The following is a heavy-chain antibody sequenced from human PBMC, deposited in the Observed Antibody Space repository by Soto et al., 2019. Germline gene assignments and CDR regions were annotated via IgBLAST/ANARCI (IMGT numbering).Heavy chain of an antibody. J-gene: IGHJ3*01. CDR3: ARENFGAVVHDAFDL. D-gene: IGHD3-3*01. Sequence: QVQLQESGPGLVKPSQTLSLTCTVSGGSVSSGGYYWNWIRQHPGKGLEWIGYIYDTETAHYNPSLKSRPPISLDTSKNQFSLKLSSVTPADTAVYYCARENFGAVVHDAFDLWGQGTMVTISS. CDR2: IYDTETA. CDR1: GGSVSSGGYY. V-gene: IGHV4-31*03.